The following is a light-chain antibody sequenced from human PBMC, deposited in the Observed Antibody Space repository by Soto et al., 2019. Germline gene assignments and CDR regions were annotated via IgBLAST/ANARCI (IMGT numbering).Light chain of an antibody. CDR1: QSLSSTY. J-gene: IGKJ1*01. CDR2: AS. Sequence: DIVLTQSPGTLSLSPGERATLSCRASQSLSSTYLAWYQQKPGHAPRLLIYASSRATGIPDRFSGSGSGTDFTLTISRLEPEDFAVYYCQQYGNSPRTFGQGTKVEIK. CDR3: QQYGNSPRT. V-gene: IGKV3-20*01.